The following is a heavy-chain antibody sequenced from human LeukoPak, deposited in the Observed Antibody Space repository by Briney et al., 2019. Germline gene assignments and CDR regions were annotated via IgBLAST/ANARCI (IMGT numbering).Heavy chain of an antibody. CDR3: ARGVGNYYDSSGYDY. Sequence: GRSLRLSCAASGFTFSSYAMHWVRQAPGEGLEWVAVISYDGSNKYYADSVKGRFTISRDNSKNTLYLQMNSLRAEDTAVYYCARGVGNYYDSSGYDYWGQGTLVTVSS. CDR2: ISYDGSNK. CDR1: GFTFSSYA. J-gene: IGHJ4*02. D-gene: IGHD3-22*01. V-gene: IGHV3-30*01.